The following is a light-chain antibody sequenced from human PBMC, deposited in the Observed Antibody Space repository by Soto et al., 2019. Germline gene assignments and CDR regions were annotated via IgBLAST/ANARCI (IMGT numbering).Light chain of an antibody. CDR3: RSYTRSSTRV. CDR1: SSDVGGYNY. V-gene: IGLV2-14*01. CDR2: DVS. Sequence: QSALTQPASVSGSPGQSITISCTGTSSDVGGYNYVSWYQQHPRNAPKLMIYDVSNRPSGVSNRFSGSQSGNTASLSISGGQAEVVADYYCRSYTRSSTRVFGGGTNLTVL. J-gene: IGLJ2*01.